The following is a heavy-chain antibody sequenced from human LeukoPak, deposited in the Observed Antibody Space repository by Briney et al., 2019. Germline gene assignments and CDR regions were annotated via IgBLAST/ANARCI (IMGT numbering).Heavy chain of an antibody. V-gene: IGHV3-53*01. J-gene: IGHJ4*02. CDR3: ARGTVTAPDY. CDR2: IYTGGST. Sequence: GGSLRLSCAASGFTVSTTYKTWVRQAPGKGLEWVSVIYTGGSTYYADSVKGRFTISGDISKNTLYLQMNSLRAEDTAVYYCARGTVTAPDYWGQGTLVTVSS. CDR1: GFTVSTTY. D-gene: IGHD4-17*01.